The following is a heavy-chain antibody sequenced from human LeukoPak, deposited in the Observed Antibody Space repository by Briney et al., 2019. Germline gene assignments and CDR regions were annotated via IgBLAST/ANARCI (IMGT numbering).Heavy chain of an antibody. CDR1: GFTFSSYG. V-gene: IGHV3-30*19. CDR3: VRERSCDS. Sequence: GGSLRLSCAASGFTFSSYGMHWVRQAPGKGLEWVAVISYDGSNKYYADSVKGRFTISRDNSKNTLYLQMSSLRTEDTAVYYCVRERSCDSWGQGTLVTVSS. CDR2: ISYDGSNK. J-gene: IGHJ5*01.